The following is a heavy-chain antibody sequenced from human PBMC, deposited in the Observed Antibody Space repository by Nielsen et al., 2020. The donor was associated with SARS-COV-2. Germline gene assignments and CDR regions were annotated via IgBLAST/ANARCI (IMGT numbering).Heavy chain of an antibody. V-gene: IGHV4-59*08. Sequence: SETLSLTCTVSGGSISSYYWSWIRQPPGKGLEWIGYIYYSGSTNYNPSLKSRVTISVDTSKNQFSLKLSSVTAADTAVYYCARLGRGYCSSTSCPESAFDIWGQGTMVTVSS. CDR1: GGSISSYY. CDR3: ARLGRGYCSSTSCPESAFDI. D-gene: IGHD2-2*01. CDR2: IYYSGST. J-gene: IGHJ3*02.